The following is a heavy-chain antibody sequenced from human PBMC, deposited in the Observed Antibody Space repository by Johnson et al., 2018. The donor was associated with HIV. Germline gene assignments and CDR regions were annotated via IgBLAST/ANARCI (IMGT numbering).Heavy chain of an antibody. D-gene: IGHD6-25*01. CDR2: TWFDGSNK. Sequence: QMQLVESGGGLEQPGGSLRLSCAASGFTFASSAMSWVRQAPGKGLEWVAVTWFDGSNKYYSDSVKGRFTISRDNSKSTLYLQMDSLRAEDTAVYYCAKVAVATAAGGVALDIWGPGTMVIVSS. V-gene: IGHV3-33*06. CDR3: AKVAVATAAGGVALDI. J-gene: IGHJ3*02. CDR1: GFTFASSA.